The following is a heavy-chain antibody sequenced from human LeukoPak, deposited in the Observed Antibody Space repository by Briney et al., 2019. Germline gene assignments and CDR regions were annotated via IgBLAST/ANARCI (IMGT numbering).Heavy chain of an antibody. CDR2: IDRDGSRI. D-gene: IGHD4-23*01. Sequence: GGSLRLSCAVSGFTFSSYWMHWVRQAPGKGLVWVSRIDRDGSRINYADSVKGRFTISRDNSKNTLFLQMNSLRAEDAAVYYCVRGNDYGGPHYWGQGTLVTVSS. V-gene: IGHV3-74*01. CDR3: VRGNDYGGPHY. J-gene: IGHJ4*02. CDR1: GFTFSSYW.